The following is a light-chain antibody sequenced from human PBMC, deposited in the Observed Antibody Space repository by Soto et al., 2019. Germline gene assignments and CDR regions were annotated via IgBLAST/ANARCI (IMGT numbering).Light chain of an antibody. CDR2: EVN. CDR1: SSDVGAYNY. V-gene: IGLV2-8*01. J-gene: IGLJ1*01. Sequence: QSALTQPASVSGSPGQSITISCTGTSSDVGAYNYVSWYQHHPGKAPKVIIYEVNKRPSGVPDRFSGSKSGNTASLTVSGLQAEDEADYYCSSYAGSSNIFGTGTKVTVL. CDR3: SSYAGSSNI.